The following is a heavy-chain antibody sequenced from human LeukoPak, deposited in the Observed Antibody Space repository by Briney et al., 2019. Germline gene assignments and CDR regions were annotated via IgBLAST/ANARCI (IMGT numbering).Heavy chain of an antibody. CDR3: AREGSRDFWSGPVYYFDY. V-gene: IGHV4-59*01. J-gene: IGHJ4*02. CDR2: IYYSGST. D-gene: IGHD3-3*01. CDR1: GGSISSYY. Sequence: SETLSLTCTVSGGSISSYYWSWIRQPPGKGLEWIGYIYYSGSTNYNPSLKSRVTISVDTSKNQFSLRLSSVTAADTAVYYCAREGSRDFWSGPVYYFDYWGQGTLVTVSS.